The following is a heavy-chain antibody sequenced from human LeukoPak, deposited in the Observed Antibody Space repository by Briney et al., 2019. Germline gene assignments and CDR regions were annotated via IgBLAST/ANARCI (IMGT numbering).Heavy chain of an antibody. Sequence: GGSLRLSCAASGFTFSSYAMSWVRQAPGKGLEWVSAISGSGGSTYYADSVKGRFTISRDNSKNTLYLQMNSLRAEDTAVYYCAKSCSSTSCYIPPPDYYYYMDVWGKGTTVTISS. V-gene: IGHV3-23*01. CDR3: AKSCSSTSCYIPPPDYYYYMDV. J-gene: IGHJ6*03. CDR2: ISGSGGST. D-gene: IGHD2-2*02. CDR1: GFTFSSYA.